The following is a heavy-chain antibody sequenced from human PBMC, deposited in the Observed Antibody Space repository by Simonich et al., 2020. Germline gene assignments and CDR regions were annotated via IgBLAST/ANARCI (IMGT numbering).Heavy chain of an antibody. CDR1: GYTFTSYD. V-gene: IGHV1-8*03. D-gene: IGHD2-15*01. CDR2: KNPNSGNT. CDR3: ARGRGGMSRGYVDY. Sequence: QVQLVQSGAEVKKPGASVKVSCKASGYTFTSYDINWVRPATGQGLGWMGGKNPNSGNTGNAQKFQGRVTITRNTSISTAYMELSSLRSEDTAVYYCARGRGGMSRGYVDYWGQGTLVTVSS. J-gene: IGHJ4*02.